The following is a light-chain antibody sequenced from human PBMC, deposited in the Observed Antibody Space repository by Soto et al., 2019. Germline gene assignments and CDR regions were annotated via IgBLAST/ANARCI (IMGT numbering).Light chain of an antibody. CDR2: GAS. V-gene: IGKV3-20*01. CDR1: QSVSSSY. J-gene: IGKJ4*01. CDR3: QQYAESPLT. Sequence: EIVLTKSPVTLSLSPGERATLSCRASQSVSSSYFAWYQQKPGQAPRLLIYGASNSATGIPDRFSGGGTATDFTLTISRLEPEDFAVYYCQQYAESPLTFGGGAKV.